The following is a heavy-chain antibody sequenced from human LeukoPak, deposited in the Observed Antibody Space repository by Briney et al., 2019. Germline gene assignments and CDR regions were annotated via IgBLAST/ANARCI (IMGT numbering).Heavy chain of an antibody. D-gene: IGHD6-13*01. CDR2: IRDDGTNE. Sequence: GGSLRLSCAASGFTFSASGMHWVRQAPGKGLEGVAFIRDDGTNEYYTDSVKGRFTISRDNSKSTLYLQMNSLRAEDTAVYYCARPYSSSWQHWYFDLWGRGTLVTVSS. J-gene: IGHJ2*01. CDR3: ARPYSSSWQHWYFDL. CDR1: GFTFSASG. V-gene: IGHV3-30*02.